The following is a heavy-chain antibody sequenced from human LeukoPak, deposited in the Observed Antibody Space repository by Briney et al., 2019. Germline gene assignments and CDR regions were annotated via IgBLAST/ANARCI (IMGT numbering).Heavy chain of an antibody. CDR1: GGSISSGSYY. J-gene: IGHJ3*02. D-gene: IGHD3-22*01. CDR3: ARSISDSSGGDAFDI. V-gene: IGHV4-61*02. Sequence: NSSETLSLTCTVSGGSISSGSYYWSWIRQPAGKGLEWIVRIYTSGSTNYNPSLKSRVTISVDTSKNQFSLKLSSVTAADTAVYYCARSISDSSGGDAFDIWGQGTMVTVSS. CDR2: IYTSGST.